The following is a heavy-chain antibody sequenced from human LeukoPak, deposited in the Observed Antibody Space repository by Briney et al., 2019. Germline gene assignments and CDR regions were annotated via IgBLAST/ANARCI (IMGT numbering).Heavy chain of an antibody. CDR3: ARDLWNFYDDSGYNRDFDS. V-gene: IGHV1-18*01. CDR2: IGTYGGDA. CDR1: TSR. D-gene: IGHD3-22*01. Sequence: ASVNVSCKATSRISWVRQAPGQGLEWMGWIGTYGGDAYYAQKFQGRITVTTDTSTSTVYMELRNLRSDDAVVYYCARDLWNFYDDSGYNRDFDSWGQGTLVTVSS. J-gene: IGHJ5*01.